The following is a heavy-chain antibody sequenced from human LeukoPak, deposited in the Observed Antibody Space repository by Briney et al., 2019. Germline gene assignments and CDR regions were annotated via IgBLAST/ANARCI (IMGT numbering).Heavy chain of an antibody. CDR2: IKQDGSEK. J-gene: IGHJ4*02. CDR1: GFTFSSYW. V-gene: IGHV3-7*03. CDR3: ARAYFDY. Sequence: PGGSLRFSCAASGFTFSSYWTSWVRQAPGKGLEWVANIKQDGSEKYYVDSVKGRFTISRDNAKNSLYLQMNSLRAEDTAVYYCARAYFDYWGQGTLVTVSS.